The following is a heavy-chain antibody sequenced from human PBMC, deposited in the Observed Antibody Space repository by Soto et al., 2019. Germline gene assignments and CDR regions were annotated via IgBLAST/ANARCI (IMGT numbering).Heavy chain of an antibody. D-gene: IGHD4-17*01. CDR2: FSGGGTRT. CDR1: GFTFHKSA. J-gene: IGHJ4*02. Sequence: PGGSLRLSCAASGFTFHKSAMGWVRQAPGKGLEWVSTFSGGGTRTYYADSVKGRFTISRDNSKNMLYLQMNSLRGEDTAVYYCAKETTVTKYQDYWGQGTLVTVSS. V-gene: IGHV3-23*01. CDR3: AKETTVTKYQDY.